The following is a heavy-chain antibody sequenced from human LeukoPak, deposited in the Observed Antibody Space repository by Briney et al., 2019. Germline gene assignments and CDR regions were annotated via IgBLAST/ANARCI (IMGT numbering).Heavy chain of an antibody. CDR3: AKRGVVIRVILVGFHKEAYHFDS. V-gene: IGHV3-23*01. Sequence: GGSLRLSCAVSGITLSNYGMSWVRQAPGKGLEWVAGISGSAGGTYYADSVKGRFTVSRDNAKNTLYLQLNNLRAEDTAVYFCAKRGVVIRVILVGFHKEAYHFDSRGQGALVTVSS. CDR2: ISGSAGGT. D-gene: IGHD3-22*01. J-gene: IGHJ4*02. CDR1: GITLSNYG.